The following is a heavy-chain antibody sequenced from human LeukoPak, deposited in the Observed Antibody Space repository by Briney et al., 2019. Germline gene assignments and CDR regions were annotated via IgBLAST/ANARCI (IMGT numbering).Heavy chain of an antibody. D-gene: IGHD6-19*01. Sequence: PGGSLRLSCAASGFIFSSYWMHWVRQAPGKGLVWVSRINSDGSSTTYADSVKGRFTISRDNAKHSLYLQMNSLRAEDTAVYYCARDDISGNAFDIWGQGTLVTVSS. CDR1: GFIFSSYW. CDR2: INSDGSST. CDR3: ARDDISGNAFDI. V-gene: IGHV3-74*01. J-gene: IGHJ3*02.